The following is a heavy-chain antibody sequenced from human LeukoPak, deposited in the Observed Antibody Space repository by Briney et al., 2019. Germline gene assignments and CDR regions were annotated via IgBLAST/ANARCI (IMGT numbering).Heavy chain of an antibody. D-gene: IGHD3-10*01. CDR2: ISSSCRYI. CDR3: AREWDGSGSYGDY. J-gene: IGHJ4*02. Sequence: GGSLRLSCAASGFTFSRYSMNWVRQAPGKGLEWVSSISSSCRYIYYADSVKGRFPISRDNAKNSLYLQMNSLRGEDTAVYYCAREWDGSGSYGDYWGQGTLVSVPS. CDR1: GFTFSRYS. V-gene: IGHV3-21*01.